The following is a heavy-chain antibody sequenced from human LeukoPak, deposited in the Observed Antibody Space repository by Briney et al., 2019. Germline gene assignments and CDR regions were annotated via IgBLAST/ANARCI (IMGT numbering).Heavy chain of an antibody. CDR1: GGSISSSNW. J-gene: IGHJ4*02. Sequence: PSQTLSLTCAVSGGSISSSNWWSWVRQPPGKGLEWIGEIYHSGSTNYNPSLKSRVTISVDKSKNQFSLKLSSVTAADTAVYYCARDSSIRDGYNSGFDYWGQGTLVTVSS. CDR3: ARDSSIRDGYNSGFDY. D-gene: IGHD5-24*01. V-gene: IGHV4-4*02. CDR2: IYHSGST.